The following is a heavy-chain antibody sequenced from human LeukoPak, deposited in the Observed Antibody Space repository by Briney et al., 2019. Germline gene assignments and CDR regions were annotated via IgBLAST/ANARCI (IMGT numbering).Heavy chain of an antibody. CDR2: IYYSGST. V-gene: IGHV4-59*01. J-gene: IGHJ5*02. Sequence: SETLSLTCTVSGGSLNNLYWSWIPQPPGEGLERIGYIYYSGSTDYNPSLKSRVTISIDTSKNQFSLKLSSVTAADTAVYYCARGGLVSSFDPWGQGTLVTVSP. CDR3: ARGGLVSSFDP. CDR1: GGSLNNLY. D-gene: IGHD3-16*01.